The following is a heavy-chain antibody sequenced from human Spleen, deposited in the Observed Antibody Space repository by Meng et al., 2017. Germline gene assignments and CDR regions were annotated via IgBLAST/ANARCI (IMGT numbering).Heavy chain of an antibody. J-gene: IGHJ5*02. CDR2: IGHSGIT. D-gene: IGHD6-19*01. Sequence: QPQLQESGPGLVKPSEALYHTGSVSGGSISTSGYYWGWIRQPPGKGLEWIGSIGHSGITYYTPSLKSRVTVSIDTSKSQFSLKLTSVTAADTAVYYCVRSSGWVRTGFDPWGQGTLVTVSS. CDR3: VRSSGWVRTGFDP. V-gene: IGHV4-39*01. CDR1: GGSISTSGYY.